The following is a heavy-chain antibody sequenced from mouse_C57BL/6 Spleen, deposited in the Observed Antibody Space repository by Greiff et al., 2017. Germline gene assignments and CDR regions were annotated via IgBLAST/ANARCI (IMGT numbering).Heavy chain of an antibody. CDR3: AKGGTTVDWYVDV. CDR1: GYTFTSYW. V-gene: IGHV1-52*01. J-gene: IGHJ1*03. CDR2: IDPSDSET. D-gene: IGHD1-1*01. Sequence: VQLQQPGAELVRPGSSVKLSCKASGYTFTSYWMHWVKQRPIQGLEWIGNIDPSDSETHYNQKFKDKATLTVDKSSSPAYMQLSSLTSEDSAVYYCAKGGTTVDWYVDVWGTGTTVTVSS.